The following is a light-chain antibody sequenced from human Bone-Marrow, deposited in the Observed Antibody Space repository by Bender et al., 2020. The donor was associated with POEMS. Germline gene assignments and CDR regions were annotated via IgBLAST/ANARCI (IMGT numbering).Light chain of an antibody. V-gene: IGLV2-23*02. CDR1: SSDLGTYNL. J-gene: IGLJ3*02. CDR3: CSYAGSSTTV. Sequence: QSALAQPASVSGSPGQSITISCTGSSSDLGTYNLVSWYQHHPGTAPKLILYEVSKRPSGVSSRFSGSKSGNTASLTISGLQAEDEANYYCCSYAGSSTTVFGGGTKLTVL. CDR2: EVS.